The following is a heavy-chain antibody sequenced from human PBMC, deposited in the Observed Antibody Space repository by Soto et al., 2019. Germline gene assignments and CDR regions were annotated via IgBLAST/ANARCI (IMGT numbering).Heavy chain of an antibody. CDR3: ARAEVDY. Sequence: GWSLRLSCAASGFTFGNYWMHWVRQAPGKGPEWVSRMTSDGRTTQYADSVKGRFTVSRDNAKNTLYLQMNSLRAEDTAVYYCARAEVDYWGPGTLVTVSS. CDR2: MTSDGRTT. V-gene: IGHV3-74*03. CDR1: GFTFGNYW. J-gene: IGHJ4*02.